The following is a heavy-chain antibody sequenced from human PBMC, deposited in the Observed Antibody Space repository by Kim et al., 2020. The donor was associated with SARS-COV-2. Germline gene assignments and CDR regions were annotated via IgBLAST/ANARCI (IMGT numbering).Heavy chain of an antibody. J-gene: IGHJ4*02. CDR3: ARAGYYDSSGGPFDY. D-gene: IGHD3-22*01. V-gene: IGHV1-46*01. Sequence: QKFQGRVTMTRDTSTSTVYMELSSLRSEDTAVYYCARAGYYDSSGGPFDYWGQGTLVTVSS.